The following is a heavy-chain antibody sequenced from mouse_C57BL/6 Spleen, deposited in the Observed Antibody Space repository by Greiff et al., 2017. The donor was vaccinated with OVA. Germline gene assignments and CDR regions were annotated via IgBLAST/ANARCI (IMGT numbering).Heavy chain of an antibody. V-gene: IGHV1-81*01. J-gene: IGHJ2*01. Sequence: VKLQESGAELARPGASVKLSCKASGYTFTSYGISWVKQRTGQGLEWIGEIYPRSGNTYYNEKFKGKATLTADKSSSTAYMELRSLTSEDSAVYFCARDGTTVVANYFDYWGQGTTLTVSS. CDR1: GYTFTSYG. CDR3: ARDGTTVVANYFDY. CDR2: IYPRSGNT. D-gene: IGHD1-1*01.